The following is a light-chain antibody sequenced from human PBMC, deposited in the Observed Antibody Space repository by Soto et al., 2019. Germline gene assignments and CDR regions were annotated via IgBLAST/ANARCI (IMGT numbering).Light chain of an antibody. Sequence: DIQMTRSPSSLSASVGDRVTITCRASQSINNFLSWYQQKPGKAPKLLIYAASSLQSGVPSKFSGSGFGTDFTLTIPSLQPEDVATYSCQQSYSDPRTFGGGNKVTI. J-gene: IGKJ4*01. CDR2: AAS. V-gene: IGKV1-39*01. CDR1: QSINNF. CDR3: QQSYSDPRT.